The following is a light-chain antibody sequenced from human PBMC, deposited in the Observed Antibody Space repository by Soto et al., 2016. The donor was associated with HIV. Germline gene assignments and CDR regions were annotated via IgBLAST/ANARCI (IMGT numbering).Light chain of an antibody. J-gene: IGKJ1*01. CDR3: QHYDTYPPWT. CDR2: KAS. CDR1: QSIGDW. Sequence: DIQMTQSPSTLSASVGDRVTITCRASQSIGDWLAWYQQKPGKAPKLLIYKASSLKSDVPSRFSGSGSGAEFTLTISSLQADDFGTYYCQHYDTYPPWTFGQGTRVEMK. V-gene: IGKV1-5*03.